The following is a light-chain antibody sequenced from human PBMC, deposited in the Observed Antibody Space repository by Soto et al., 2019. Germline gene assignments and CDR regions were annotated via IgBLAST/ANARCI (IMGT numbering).Light chain of an antibody. Sequence: DIVMTQSPLSLPVTPGEPASISCSSSQSLLHSNGYNYLDWYLQKSGQSPQILIYLGSNRSSGVPDRFSGSGSGTDFTLKISRVEAEDVGVYYCMQALQSPRTFGQGTKV. CDR1: QSLLHSNGYNY. V-gene: IGKV2-28*01. J-gene: IGKJ1*01. CDR3: MQALQSPRT. CDR2: LGS.